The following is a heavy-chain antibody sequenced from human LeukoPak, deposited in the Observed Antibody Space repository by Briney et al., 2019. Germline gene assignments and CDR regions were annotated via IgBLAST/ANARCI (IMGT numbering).Heavy chain of an antibody. Sequence: GGSLRLSCAASGFTFNTYGMSWVRQAPGKGLEWVSYISSSGSTIYYADSVKGRFTISRDNAKNSLYLQMNSLRAEDTAVYYCARDAVRGVIMKYFDYWGQGTLVTVSS. CDR3: ARDAVRGVIMKYFDY. J-gene: IGHJ4*02. V-gene: IGHV3-48*04. CDR1: GFTFNTYG. D-gene: IGHD3-10*01. CDR2: ISSSGSTI.